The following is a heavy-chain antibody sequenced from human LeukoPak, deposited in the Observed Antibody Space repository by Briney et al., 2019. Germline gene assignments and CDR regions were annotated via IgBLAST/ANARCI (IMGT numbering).Heavy chain of an antibody. D-gene: IGHD3-22*01. CDR3: ARVPDYYDSSGYCDY. CDR2: ISSSSSYI. J-gene: IGHJ4*02. V-gene: IGHV3-21*01. Sequence: GGSLRLSCAASGFTFSSYSMNWVRQAPGKGLEWVSSISSSSSYIYYADSVKGRFTISRDNAKNSLYLQMNSLRAEDTAVYYCARVPDYYDSSGYCDYWGQGTLVTASS. CDR1: GFTFSSYS.